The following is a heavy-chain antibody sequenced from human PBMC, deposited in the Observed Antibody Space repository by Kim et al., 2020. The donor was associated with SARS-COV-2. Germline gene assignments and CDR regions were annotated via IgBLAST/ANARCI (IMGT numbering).Heavy chain of an antibody. Sequence: GGSLRLSCAASGFTFSSYAMHWVRQAPGKGLEWVAVISHDGSNKYYADSVKGRFTISRDNSKNTLYLQMNSLRAEDTAVYYCARGGKYQLLRSNWFDPWGQGTLVTVSS. CDR1: GFTFSSYA. V-gene: IGHV3-30*04. D-gene: IGHD2-2*01. CDR2: ISHDGSNK. J-gene: IGHJ5*02. CDR3: ARGGKYQLLRSNWFDP.